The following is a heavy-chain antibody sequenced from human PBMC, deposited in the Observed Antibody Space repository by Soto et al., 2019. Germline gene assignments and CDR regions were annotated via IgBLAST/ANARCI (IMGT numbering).Heavy chain of an antibody. CDR1: GYTITNNA. CDR3: GRGWPGAFDF. Sequence: QVQLVQSEAEVKKPGASVKVSCQASGYTITNNAMHWVRQAPGQRLEWLGWILHGKGDTRYSQQFQGRLTITRDTSASTVYMELSGLRSEDTAVYYCGRGWPGAFDFWGQGTMVTVSS. V-gene: IGHV1-3*04. J-gene: IGHJ3*01. CDR2: ILHGKGDT.